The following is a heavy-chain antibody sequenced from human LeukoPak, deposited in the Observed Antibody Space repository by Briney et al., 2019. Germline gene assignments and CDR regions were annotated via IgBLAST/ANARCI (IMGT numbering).Heavy chain of an antibody. J-gene: IGHJ6*03. Sequence: KVSCKASGGTFSSYAISWVRQAPGQGLEWMGRIIPIFGTANYAQKFQGRVTITTDESTSTAYMELSSLRSEDTAVYYCARDDGYYYYYYMDVWGKGTTVTVSS. CDR3: ARDDGYYYYYYMDV. CDR2: IIPIFGTA. V-gene: IGHV1-69*05. CDR1: GGTFSSYA.